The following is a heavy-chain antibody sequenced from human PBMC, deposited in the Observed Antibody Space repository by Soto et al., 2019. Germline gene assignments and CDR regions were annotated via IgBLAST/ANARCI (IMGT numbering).Heavy chain of an antibody. D-gene: IGHD3-22*01. CDR3: AAHDSGGYSAEY. CDR2: IHYSGST. V-gene: IGHV4-39*01. Sequence: QLQLQESGPGLVKPSETLSLTCTVSGDSVTISDYYWGWIRQPPGKGLEWIGSIHYSGSTYYNPSLRSRVSISGDTSKKQVSLKLTSVTAADAAVYYCAAHDSGGYSAEYWGQGTLVTVSA. J-gene: IGHJ4*02. CDR1: GDSVTISDYY.